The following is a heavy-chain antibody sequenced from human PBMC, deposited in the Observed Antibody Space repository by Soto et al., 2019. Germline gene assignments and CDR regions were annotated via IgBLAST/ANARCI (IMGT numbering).Heavy chain of an antibody. J-gene: IGHJ4*02. D-gene: IGHD6-13*01. CDR1: GFTFSSYA. V-gene: IGHV3-23*01. CDR2: ISGSGDST. Sequence: GGSLRLSCAASGFTFSSYAMNWVRQAPGKGLEWVSVISGSGDSTYYADTVKGRFTISRDNSKNTLYLQMNSLRAEDTAVYYCARRGPGTYFDYWGQGTLVTVSS. CDR3: ARRGPGTYFDY.